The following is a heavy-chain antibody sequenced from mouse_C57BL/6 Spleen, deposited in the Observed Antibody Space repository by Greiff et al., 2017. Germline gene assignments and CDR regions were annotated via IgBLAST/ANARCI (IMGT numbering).Heavy chain of an antibody. CDR3: ARWIGYRLDY. J-gene: IGHJ2*01. CDR1: GYTFTDYY. D-gene: IGHD1-2*01. CDR2: INPNNGGT. V-gene: IGHV1-26*01. Sequence: VQLKQSGPELVKPGASVKISCKASGYTFTDYYMNWVKQSHGKSLEWIGAINPNNGGTSYNQKFKGTATLTVDKSSSPAYMELRSLKSEDSEVYYCARWIGYRLDYWGQGTTLTVSS.